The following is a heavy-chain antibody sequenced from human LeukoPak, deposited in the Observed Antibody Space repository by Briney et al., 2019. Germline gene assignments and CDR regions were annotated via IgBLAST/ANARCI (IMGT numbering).Heavy chain of an antibody. CDR1: GFTFSSYE. CDR2: ISSSGSTI. V-gene: IGHV3-48*03. CDR3: ERVRDPEYYYGSGRVNWFDP. J-gene: IGHJ5*02. Sequence: GGSLRLSCAASGFTFSSYEMNWVRQAPGKGLEWVSYISSSGSTIYYADSVKGRFTISRDNAKNSLYLHMNSLRAEDMAVYYCERVRDPEYYYGSGRVNWFDPWGQGTLVTVSS. D-gene: IGHD3-10*01.